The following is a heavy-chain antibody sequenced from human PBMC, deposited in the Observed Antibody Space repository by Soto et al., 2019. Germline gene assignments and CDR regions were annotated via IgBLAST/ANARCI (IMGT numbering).Heavy chain of an antibody. V-gene: IGHV3-73*02. D-gene: IGHD3-3*01. Sequence: EVQLVESGGGLVQAGESLKLSCVASGFTISYSAVHWVRQASGKGLEWVGRIRSKSKTYATAYGASMTGKFSISRDDLKNTAYLQMNSLKTEDTAVYYCTTDSAAQYDFWTGYYDYGMDVWGQGTTVIVSS. J-gene: IGHJ6*02. CDR3: TTDSAAQYDFWTGYYDYGMDV. CDR2: IRSKSKTYAT. CDR1: GFTISYSA.